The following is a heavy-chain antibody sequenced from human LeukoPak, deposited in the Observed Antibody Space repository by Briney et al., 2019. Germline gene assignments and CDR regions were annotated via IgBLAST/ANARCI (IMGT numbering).Heavy chain of an antibody. CDR3: ARDLSLEYCMDV. Sequence: ASVKVSCKASGYTFTSYDINWVRQATGQGLEWMGWMNPNSGNTGYAQKFQGRVTMTRNTSISTAYMELSSLRSEDTAVYYCARDLSLEYCMDVWGKGTTVTVSS. CDR1: GYTFTSYD. D-gene: IGHD1-1*01. J-gene: IGHJ6*03. V-gene: IGHV1-8*01. CDR2: MNPNSGNT.